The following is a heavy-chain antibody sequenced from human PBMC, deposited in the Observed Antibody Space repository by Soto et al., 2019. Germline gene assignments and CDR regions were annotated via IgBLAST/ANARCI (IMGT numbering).Heavy chain of an antibody. CDR2: INPNSGGT. CDR3: ARGGLRFLEWLFSRGSMDV. D-gene: IGHD3-3*01. Sequence: SVELCWEASGYAFTGSYRHWVRQAPRQGLEWMGWINPNSGGTNYAQKFQGWVTMTRDTSISTAYMELSRLRSDDTAVYYCARGGLRFLEWLFSRGSMDVWGQGTTVTVSS. CDR1: GYAFTGSY. V-gene: IGHV1-2*04. J-gene: IGHJ6*02.